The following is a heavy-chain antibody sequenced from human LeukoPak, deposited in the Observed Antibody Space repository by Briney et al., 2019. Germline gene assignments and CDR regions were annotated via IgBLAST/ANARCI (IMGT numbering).Heavy chain of an antibody. CDR3: ARGPLYYGSGSYYITLLYYYYYMDV. D-gene: IGHD3-10*01. Sequence: ASVKVSCKASGYTFTSYDINWVRQATGQGLEWMGWMNPNSGNTGYAQKFQGRVTMTRNTSISTAYMELSSLRSEDTAVYYCARGPLYYGSGSYYITLLYYYYYMDVWGKGTTVTISS. CDR2: MNPNSGNT. J-gene: IGHJ6*03. V-gene: IGHV1-8*01. CDR1: GYTFTSYD.